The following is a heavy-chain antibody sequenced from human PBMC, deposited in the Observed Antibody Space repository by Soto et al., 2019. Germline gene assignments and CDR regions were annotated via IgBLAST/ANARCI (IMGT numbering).Heavy chain of an antibody. CDR2: ISSSSSTI. V-gene: IGHV3-48*01. CDR1: GFTFSSYS. D-gene: IGHD3-3*01. Sequence: PGGSLRLPCAASGFTFSSYSMNWVRQAPGKGLEWVSYISSSSSTIYYADSVKGRFTISRDNAKNSLYLQMNSLRAEDTAVYYCVRVGGSAIFGVVIQTRDAFDIWGQGTMVTVSS. J-gene: IGHJ3*02. CDR3: VRVGGSAIFGVVIQTRDAFDI.